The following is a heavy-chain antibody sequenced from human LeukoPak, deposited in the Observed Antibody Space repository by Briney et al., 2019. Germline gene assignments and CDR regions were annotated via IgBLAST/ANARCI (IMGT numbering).Heavy chain of an antibody. CDR2: ISSSSSYI. J-gene: IGHJ5*02. V-gene: IGHV3-21*01. CDR3: AREFRYYGSGSYGWFDP. Sequence: PGGSLRLSCAASGFTFSSYSMNWVRQAPGKGLEWVSSISSSSSYIYYADSVKGRFTISRDNAKNSLYLQMNSLRAEDTAVYYCAREFRYYGSGSYGWFDPWGQGTLVTVSS. D-gene: IGHD3-10*01. CDR1: GFTFSSYS.